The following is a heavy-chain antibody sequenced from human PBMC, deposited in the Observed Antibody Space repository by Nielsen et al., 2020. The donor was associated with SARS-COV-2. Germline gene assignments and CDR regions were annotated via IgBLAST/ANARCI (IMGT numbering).Heavy chain of an antibody. CDR1: GFTFSIYS. CDR2: VSSSSSYI. CDR3: ARVEGDGYNDFDY. J-gene: IGHJ4*02. Sequence: GESLKISCAASGFTFSIYSMNWVRQAPGKGLEWVSSVSSSSSYIYYADSVKGRFTISRDNAKNSLYLQMNSLRAEDTAVYYCARVEGDGYNDFDYWGQGTLVTISS. V-gene: IGHV3-21*01. D-gene: IGHD5-24*01.